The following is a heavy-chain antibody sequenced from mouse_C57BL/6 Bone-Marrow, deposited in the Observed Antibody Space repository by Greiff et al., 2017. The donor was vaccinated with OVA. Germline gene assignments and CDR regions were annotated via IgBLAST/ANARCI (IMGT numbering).Heavy chain of an antibody. V-gene: IGHV1-42*01. D-gene: IGHD1-1*01. CDR3: ARYGGSSYEDYFDY. CDR1: GYSFTGYY. J-gene: IGHJ2*01. Sequence: VQLQQSGPELVKPGASVKISCKASGYSFTGYYMNWVKQSPEKSLEWIGEINPSTGGTTYNQKFKAQATLTVDKSSSTAYMQLKSLTSEDSAVYYCARYGGSSYEDYFDYWGQGTTLTVSS. CDR2: INPSTGGT.